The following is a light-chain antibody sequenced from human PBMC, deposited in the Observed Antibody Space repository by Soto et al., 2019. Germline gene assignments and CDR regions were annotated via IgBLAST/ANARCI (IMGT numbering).Light chain of an antibody. CDR2: AAS. J-gene: IGKJ1*01. Sequence: VITQSPFSLSVTPVDPASISFRASQSVSSNLAWYQQKPGQAPRVLIYAASTRATGIPDRFSGSGSGTEFTLTISSLHSEDFGVYYCKQYDNWWKFGQGTKVDIK. V-gene: IGKV3-15*01. CDR3: KQYDNWWK. CDR1: QSVSSN.